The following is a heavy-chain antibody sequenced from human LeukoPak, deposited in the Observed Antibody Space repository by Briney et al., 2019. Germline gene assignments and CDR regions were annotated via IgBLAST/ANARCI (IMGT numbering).Heavy chain of an antibody. CDR3: ARAYYYDSSGSRTFEY. J-gene: IGHJ4*02. V-gene: IGHV3-21*01. CDR1: GFTFSSYS. CDR2: ISSSSSYI. D-gene: IGHD3-22*01. Sequence: GGSLRLSCAASGFTFSSYSMNWVRQAPGKGLEWVSSISSSSSYIYYADSVKRRFTISRDNAKNSLYLQMNSLRAEDTAVYYCARAYYYDSSGSRTFEYWGQGTLVTVSS.